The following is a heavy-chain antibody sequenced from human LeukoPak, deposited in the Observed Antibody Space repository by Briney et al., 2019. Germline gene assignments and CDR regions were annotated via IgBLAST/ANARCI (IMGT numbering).Heavy chain of an antibody. V-gene: IGHV3-23*01. CDR3: SKWGDYDVLTGYYDSDF. Sequence: GGPLTLFCAASGYIFCKYDMSWARQARGKGGEGVSAILGSVRSDCYADSVKGLFTISKDNSKNSFFLQMNILRVEDTALYNCSKWGDYDVLTGYYDSDFWGQGTLVTVSA. CDR2: ILGSVRSD. CDR1: GYIFCKYD. J-gene: IGHJ4*02. D-gene: IGHD3-9*01.